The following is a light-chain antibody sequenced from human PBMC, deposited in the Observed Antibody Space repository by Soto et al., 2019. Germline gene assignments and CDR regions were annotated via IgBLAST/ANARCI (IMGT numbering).Light chain of an antibody. CDR1: QSVLHSSHNKNY. V-gene: IGKV4-1*01. J-gene: IGKJ1*01. CDR3: QHYYTTPRT. CDR2: WAS. Sequence: DIVMTQSPDSLAVSLGERATIKCKSSQSVLHSSHNKNYLAWYQQKPGQPPKLLIYWASTRKSGVPDRISGSGSGTDFTFSISRLQAEDVAVYYCQHYYTTPRTFGQGTKVEIK.